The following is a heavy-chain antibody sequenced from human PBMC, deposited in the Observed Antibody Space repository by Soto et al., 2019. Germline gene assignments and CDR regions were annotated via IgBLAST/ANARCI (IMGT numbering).Heavy chain of an antibody. V-gene: IGHV1-8*01. CDR1: GYPFTNYD. CDR3: AVVGGYNYGNDAFDV. Sequence: ASEKVSCKTSGYPFTNYDIHWVRQATGQGLEWMGWMHPGNNQHVYTQKFQGRVTMTEDTTAETAYMELSSLRSDDTAVYYCAVVGGYNYGNDAFDVWGQGTVVTVSS. J-gene: IGHJ3*01. CDR2: MHPGNNQH. D-gene: IGHD5-18*01.